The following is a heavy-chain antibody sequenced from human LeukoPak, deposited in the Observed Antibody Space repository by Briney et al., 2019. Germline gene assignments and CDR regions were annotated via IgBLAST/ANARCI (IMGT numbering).Heavy chain of an antibody. CDR2: TYYSGGT. CDR3: ARDTAMVGFDY. D-gene: IGHD5-18*01. Sequence: PSETLSLTCTVSGGSISSGDYYWSWIRQPPGKGLEWIGYTYYSGGTYYNPSLKSRVTISVDTSKNQFSLKLSSVTAADTAVYYCARDTAMVGFDYWGQGTLVTVSS. V-gene: IGHV4-30-4*01. CDR1: GGSISSGDYY. J-gene: IGHJ4*02.